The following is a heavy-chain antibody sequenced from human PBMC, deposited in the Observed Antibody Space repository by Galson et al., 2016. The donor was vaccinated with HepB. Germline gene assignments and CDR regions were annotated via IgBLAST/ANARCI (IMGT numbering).Heavy chain of an antibody. CDR3: ARDPGRTTIEYAFDI. V-gene: IGHV3-7*01. CDR2: IERVGSQ. Sequence: SLRLSCAASGFPFSFYSMAWVRQAPGKGLEWVAIIERVGSQYVDSVTGRFTISRDNTKNSLYLQMNSLRAEDTAIYYCARDPGRTTIEYAFDIWGQGTMVTVSS. CDR1: GFPFSFYS. J-gene: IGHJ3*02. D-gene: IGHD1-26*01.